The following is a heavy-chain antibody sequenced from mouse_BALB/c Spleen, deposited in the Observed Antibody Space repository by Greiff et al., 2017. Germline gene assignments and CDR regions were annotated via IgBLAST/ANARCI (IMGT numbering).Heavy chain of an antibody. D-gene: IGHD2-10*01. V-gene: IGHV5-4*02. Sequence: EVMLVESGGGLVKPGGSLKLSCAASGFTFSDYYMYWVRQTPEKRLEWVATISDGGSYTYYPDSVKGRFTISRDNAKNNLYLQMSSLKSEDTAMYYCARAYYGNYVAMDYWGQGTSVTVSS. CDR2: ISDGGSYT. CDR1: GFTFSDYY. CDR3: ARAYYGNYVAMDY. J-gene: IGHJ4*01.